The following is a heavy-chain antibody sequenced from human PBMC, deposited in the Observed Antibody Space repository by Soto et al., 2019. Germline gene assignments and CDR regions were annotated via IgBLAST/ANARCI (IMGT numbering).Heavy chain of an antibody. CDR1: GFTFTSSA. D-gene: IGHD3-10*01. CDR3: AADRTGRFGGFDP. Sequence: ASVKVSCKASGFTFTSSAVQWVRQARGQRLEWIGWMVVGSGNTNYAQKFQERVTITRDMSTSTAYMELSSLRSEDTAVYYCAADRTGRFGGFDPWGQGTPVTVSS. V-gene: IGHV1-58*01. CDR2: MVVGSGNT. J-gene: IGHJ5*02.